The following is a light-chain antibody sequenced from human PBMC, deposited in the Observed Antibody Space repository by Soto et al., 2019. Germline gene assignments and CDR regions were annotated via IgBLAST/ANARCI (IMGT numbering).Light chain of an antibody. CDR2: GAS. CDR3: QLYGSSLRT. J-gene: IGKJ2*01. V-gene: IGKV3-20*01. Sequence: EIVLTQSPGTLSLSPGERATLSCRASQSVRRDYLAWYQQKPGQAPRLLIHGASNRATGIPDRISGSGSGTDFTLTSSRLEPGDFAVYYCQLYGSSLRTFGQGTKLEIK. CDR1: QSVRRDY.